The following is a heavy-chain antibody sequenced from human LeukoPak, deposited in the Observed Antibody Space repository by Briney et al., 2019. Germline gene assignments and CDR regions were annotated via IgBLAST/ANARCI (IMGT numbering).Heavy chain of an antibody. D-gene: IGHD3-9*01. CDR3: ARHLYYNILTGYYYFDY. J-gene: IGHJ4*02. CDR1: GDPFSIYA. CDR2: IIPIFGTA. V-gene: IGHV1-69*13. Sequence: SVKVSSKASGDPFSIYAISCVPEAPGQGLEWMGGIIPIFGTANYAQKFQGSVTITADESTSRAYMELSSLRSEETGVYYCARHLYYNILTGYYYFDYWGQGTLVTVSA.